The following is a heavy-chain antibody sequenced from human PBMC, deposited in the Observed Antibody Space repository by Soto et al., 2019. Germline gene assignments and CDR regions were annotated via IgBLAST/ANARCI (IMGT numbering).Heavy chain of an antibody. J-gene: IGHJ5*01. D-gene: IGHD2-21*01. CDR2: MNPNSDNT. Sequence: QVQLVQSGAEVKTPGASVKVSCKASGYTFATYDINWVRQAPGQGLEWMGWMNPNSDNTGYAQKFQGRLTMTRDNDLSVAHMELRSLRNEDTAVYYCARSDGYNFNWLDSWGQGTMVTVSA. CDR1: GYTFATYD. V-gene: IGHV1-8*01. CDR3: ARSDGYNFNWLDS.